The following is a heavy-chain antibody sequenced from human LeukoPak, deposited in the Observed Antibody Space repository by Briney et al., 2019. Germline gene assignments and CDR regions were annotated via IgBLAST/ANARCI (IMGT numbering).Heavy chain of an antibody. CDR1: GFTVSSNY. CDR3: ARVPSGSYYYFDY. D-gene: IGHD1-26*01. V-gene: IGHV3-53*04. J-gene: IGHJ4*02. Sequence: GGSLRLSCAASGFTVSSNYMSWVRQAPGKGLEWVSVIYSGGSTYYADSVKGRFTISRHNSKNTLYLQMDSLRAEDTAVYYCARVPSGSYYYFDYWGQGTLVTVSS. CDR2: IYSGGST.